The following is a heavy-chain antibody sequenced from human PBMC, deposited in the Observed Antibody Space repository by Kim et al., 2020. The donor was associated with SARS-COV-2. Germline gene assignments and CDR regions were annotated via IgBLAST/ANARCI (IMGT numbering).Heavy chain of an antibody. CDR2: IYYSGST. J-gene: IGHJ6*02. D-gene: IGHD5-12*01. Sequence: SETLSLTCTVSGGSISSGGYYWSWIRQHPGKGLEWIGYIYYSGSTYYNPSLKSRVTISVDTSKNQFSLKLSSVTAADTAVYYCARDPGYSGYDTPGIYYYYGMDVWGQGTTVTVSS. CDR1: GGSISSGGYY. V-gene: IGHV4-31*03. CDR3: ARDPGYSGYDTPGIYYYYGMDV.